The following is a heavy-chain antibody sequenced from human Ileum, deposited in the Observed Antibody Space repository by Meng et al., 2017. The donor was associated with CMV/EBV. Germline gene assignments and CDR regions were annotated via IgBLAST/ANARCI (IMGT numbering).Heavy chain of an antibody. V-gene: IGHV1-69*06. CDR3: ARATGGFSYFDP. J-gene: IGHJ5*02. D-gene: IGHD2-8*02. Sequence: QVDVRQFRVELNTPGSCGYVSWKSFGGNLDRFTMRWIRHATGPGLDWLGSTFPILGTPEYSHSLQDRVAITSDISTTTTYMVLTSLSSDDTAIYYCARATGGFSYFDPWGHGTLVTVSS. CDR1: GGNLDRFT. CDR2: TFPILGTP.